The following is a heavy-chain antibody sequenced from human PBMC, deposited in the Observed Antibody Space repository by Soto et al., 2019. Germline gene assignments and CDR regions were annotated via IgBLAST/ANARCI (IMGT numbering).Heavy chain of an antibody. V-gene: IGHV4-59*12. CDR1: GGSISSYY. Sequence: PSETLSLTCTVSGGSISSYYWSWIRQPPGKGLEWIGYIYYSVSTYYNPSLKSRVTISVDTSKNQFSLKLTSVTAADTAVYYCARDPAPWGQGTLVTVSS. CDR3: ARDPAP. J-gene: IGHJ5*02. CDR2: IYYSVST.